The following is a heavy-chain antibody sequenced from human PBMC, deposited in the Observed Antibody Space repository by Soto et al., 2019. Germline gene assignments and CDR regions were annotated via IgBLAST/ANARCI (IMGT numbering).Heavy chain of an antibody. CDR1: AGSISSYY. D-gene: IGHD3-10*01. J-gene: IGHJ4*02. CDR3: AREMVTMVRGVMKGSYFDY. Sequence: PSETLSLTCTVSAGSISSYYWSWIRQPPGKGLEWIGYIYYSGSTSYNSSLKSRVTISGDTSKNQFSLKLSSVTAADTAVYYCAREMVTMVRGVMKGSYFDYWGQGTLVTVSS. CDR2: IYYSGST. V-gene: IGHV4-59*01.